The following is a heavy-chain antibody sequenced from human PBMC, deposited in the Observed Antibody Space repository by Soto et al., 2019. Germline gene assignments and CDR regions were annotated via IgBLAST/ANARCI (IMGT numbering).Heavy chain of an antibody. CDR1: GFTFSSYE. Sequence: GGSLRLSCAASGFTFSSYEMNWVRQAPGKGLEWVSYISSSGSTIYYADSVKGRFTISRDNVKISLYLQLHRLRAEDTAVYYSARDENRPHLLRYYYYYGMNVGVQGTTVTVPS. V-gene: IGHV3-48*03. J-gene: IGHJ6*02. CDR3: ARDENRPHLLRYYYYYGMNV. CDR2: ISSSGSTI.